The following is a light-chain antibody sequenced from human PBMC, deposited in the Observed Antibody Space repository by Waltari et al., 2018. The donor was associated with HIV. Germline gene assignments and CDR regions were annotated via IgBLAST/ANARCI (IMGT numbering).Light chain of an antibody. J-gene: IGKJ1*01. Sequence: IQTTHSPSSLSASVGDRVTITCRARQRISSYLNWYQQKPGKAPKLLIYAASSLQSGVPSRFSGSGSGTDFTLTISSLQPEDFATYYCQQSYTTPRTFGQGTMVEIK. V-gene: IGKV1-39*01. CDR3: QQSYTTPRT. CDR2: AAS. CDR1: QRISSY.